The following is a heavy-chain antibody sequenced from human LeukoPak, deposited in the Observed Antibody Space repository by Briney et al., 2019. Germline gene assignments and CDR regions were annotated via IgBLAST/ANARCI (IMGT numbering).Heavy chain of an antibody. Sequence: GGSLRLSCAASGFTFNRYAMSWVRQAPGEGLEWVSGINGSGGDTYQADSVKGRFTISRDNSKKTLYLQMSSLRVEDSAIYYCAKGSAGGRPYYFDYWGQGILVTVSS. V-gene: IGHV3-23*01. CDR3: AKGSAGGRPYYFDY. J-gene: IGHJ4*02. CDR2: INGSGGDT. CDR1: GFTFNRYA. D-gene: IGHD2-15*01.